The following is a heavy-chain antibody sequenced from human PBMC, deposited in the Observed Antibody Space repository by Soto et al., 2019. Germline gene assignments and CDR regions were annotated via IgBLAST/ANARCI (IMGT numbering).Heavy chain of an antibody. CDR2: IYYSGNT. Sequence: SEALSLTCTVSGGSIITGVDCRNWIRQHPGKGLEWIGYIYYSGNTYYNPSLKSRVTMSLDTSKNQFSLELSSVIAADTAVYYCAKSASSSSPLSFFDYWGQRTLVTVSS. CDR1: GGSIITGVDC. V-gene: IGHV4-31*03. CDR3: AKSASSSSPLSFFDY. D-gene: IGHD6-6*01. J-gene: IGHJ4*02.